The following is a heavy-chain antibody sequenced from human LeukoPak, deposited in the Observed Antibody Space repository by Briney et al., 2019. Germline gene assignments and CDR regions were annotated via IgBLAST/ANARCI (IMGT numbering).Heavy chain of an antibody. D-gene: IGHD2-2*01. V-gene: IGHV4-38-2*02. CDR1: GYSISSGYY. J-gene: IGHJ5*02. Sequence: SETLSLTCTVSGYSISSGYYWGWIRQPPGKGLEWIGSIYHSGSTYYNPSLKSRVTISVDTSKNQFSLKLSSVTAADTAVYYCARHSVHRRYCSSTSCYAGGWFDPWGQGTLVTVSS. CDR3: ARHSVHRRYCSSTSCYAGGWFDP. CDR2: IYHSGST.